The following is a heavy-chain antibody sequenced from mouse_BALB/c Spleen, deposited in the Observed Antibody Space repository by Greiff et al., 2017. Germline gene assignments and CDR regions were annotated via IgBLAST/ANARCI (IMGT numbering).Heavy chain of an antibody. Sequence: QVQLQQSGPQLVRPGASVKISCKASGYSFTSYWMHWVKQRPGQGLEWIGMIDPSDSETRLNQKFKDKATLTVDKSSSTAYMQLSSPTSEDSAVYYCATYKYGNFYAMDYWGQGTSVTVAS. CDR1: GYSFTSYW. V-gene: IGHV1-74*01. CDR3: ATYKYGNFYAMDY. J-gene: IGHJ4*01. D-gene: IGHD2-10*02. CDR2: IDPSDSET.